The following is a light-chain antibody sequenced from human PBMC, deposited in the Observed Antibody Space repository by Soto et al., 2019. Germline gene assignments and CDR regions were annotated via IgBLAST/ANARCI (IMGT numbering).Light chain of an antibody. CDR2: KVS. Sequence: DVVLTQSPLSLPVTLGQPASISCRSSQGLGNTYLNWFHQRPGQSPRRLIYKVSNRDSGVPDRFGGSGSGTDFTLEISRVEAEDVGLYFCMQATHWPYTFGQGTKLEI. V-gene: IGKV2-30*01. CDR1: QGLGNTY. J-gene: IGKJ2*01. CDR3: MQATHWPYT.